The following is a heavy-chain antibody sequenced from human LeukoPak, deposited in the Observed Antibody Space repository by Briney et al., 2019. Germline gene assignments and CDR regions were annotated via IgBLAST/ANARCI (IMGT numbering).Heavy chain of an antibody. CDR2: ISNGGGST. D-gene: IGHD3-3*01. Sequence: QSGGSLRLSCAPSGFTLRSYAMHWVRQAPGKGLEYVSAISNGGGSTHYANSVKGRFTISRDNSKNTLYLQMCSLRAEDMAVYYCARPYYDIWSAYVYWGQGTLVTVSS. V-gene: IGHV3-64*01. CDR3: ARPYYDIWSAYVY. J-gene: IGHJ4*02. CDR1: GFTLRSYA.